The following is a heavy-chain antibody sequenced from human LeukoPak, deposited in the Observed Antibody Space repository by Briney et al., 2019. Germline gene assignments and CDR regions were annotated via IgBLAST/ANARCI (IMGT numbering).Heavy chain of an antibody. D-gene: IGHD6-19*01. CDR2: IDSEGSST. CDR3: ARALRLAVNLDY. CDR1: GFRFSGYW. V-gene: IGHV3-74*01. J-gene: IGHJ4*01. Sequence: GGSLRLSCAASGFRFSGYWMHWVRQAPGKGLVWVSHIDSEGSSTNYADSVKGRLTISRDNAKNTLYLQLNSLIAEDTAVYYCARALRLAVNLDYWGQGTLVTVSS.